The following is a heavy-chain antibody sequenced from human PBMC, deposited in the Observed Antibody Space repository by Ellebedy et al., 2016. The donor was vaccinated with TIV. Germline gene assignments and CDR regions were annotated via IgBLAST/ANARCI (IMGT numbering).Heavy chain of an antibody. Sequence: GESLKISCAASGFTVKSNFMTWVRQAPGKGLECVSIIYSGGATYYADSVKGRFTISRDNSKNTLYVQMNSLRAEDTAVYYCAKGLGAYDLGGDYWGQGTLVTVSS. CDR2: IYSGGAT. V-gene: IGHV3-53*01. CDR1: GFTVKSNF. J-gene: IGHJ4*02. CDR3: AKGLGAYDLGGDY. D-gene: IGHD5-12*01.